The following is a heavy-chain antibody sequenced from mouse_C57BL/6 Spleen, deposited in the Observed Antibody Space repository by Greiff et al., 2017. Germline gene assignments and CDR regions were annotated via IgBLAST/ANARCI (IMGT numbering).Heavy chain of an antibody. CDR1: GYTFTGYW. Sequence: QVQLKESGAELMKPGASVKLSCKATGYTFTGYWIAWVTQRPGHGLEWIGEILPGSGSTNYNEKFTGKATFTADTSSNTAYMQLSSLTTEDSAIYYCARGGYYSNYYYAMDYWGQGTSVTVSS. D-gene: IGHD2-5*01. J-gene: IGHJ4*01. CDR3: ARGGYYSNYYYAMDY. V-gene: IGHV1-9*01. CDR2: ILPGSGST.